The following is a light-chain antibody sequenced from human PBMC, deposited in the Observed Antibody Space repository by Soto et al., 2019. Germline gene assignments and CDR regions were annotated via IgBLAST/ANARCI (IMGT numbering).Light chain of an antibody. CDR3: QQYNNYPWT. J-gene: IGKJ1*01. Sequence: DLQMTQSPSILSASVGDRVTITCRASQSISSWLAWFQQKPGKAPNLLIYKASSLESGVPSRFSGSGSGTEFTLTISSLQPDDFATYYCQQYNNYPWTFGQGTNVDIK. CDR2: KAS. V-gene: IGKV1-5*03. CDR1: QSISSW.